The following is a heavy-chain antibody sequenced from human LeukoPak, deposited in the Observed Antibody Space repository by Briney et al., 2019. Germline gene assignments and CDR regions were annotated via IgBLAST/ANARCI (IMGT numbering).Heavy chain of an antibody. J-gene: IGHJ4*02. D-gene: IGHD1-14*01. CDR3: ARETALAFDH. Sequence: SETLSLTCXXSGGSIRSYYWNWIRQPPGKGLEWIGYTYYSGTTKYNSSLKSRVTISVDTSKNQFSLKLSSVTAADTAVYYCARETALAFDHWGQGTLVTVSS. CDR1: GGSIRSYY. V-gene: IGHV4-59*01. CDR2: TYYSGTT.